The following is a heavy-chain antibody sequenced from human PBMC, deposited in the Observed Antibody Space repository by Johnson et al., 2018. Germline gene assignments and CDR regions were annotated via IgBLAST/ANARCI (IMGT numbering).Heavy chain of an antibody. V-gene: IGHV3-33*03. CDR2: ILHDEIRT. CDR1: GFTFSDYG. J-gene: IGHJ6*02. Sequence: QVQLVESGGGVVQPGSSVRLSCEGSGFTFSDYGMHWVRQAPGKGLEWVAVILHDEIRTFYRDSVKGRFTISRDNSKNTLFLQMSNLRDADTAVYYCAKDHGVVARDFYCYGMDVWGQGTTVIVSS. D-gene: IGHD2-15*01. CDR3: AKDHGVVARDFYCYGMDV.